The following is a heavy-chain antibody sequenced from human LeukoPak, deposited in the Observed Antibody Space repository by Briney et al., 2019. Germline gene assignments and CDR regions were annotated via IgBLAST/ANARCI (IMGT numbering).Heavy chain of an antibody. CDR3: ARTYNWNYHDAFDI. J-gene: IGHJ3*02. Sequence: SVKVSCKASGYTFTSYGISWVRQAPGQGLEWMGGIIPIFGTANYAQKFQGRVTITTDESTSTAYMELSSLRSEDTAVYYCARTYNWNYHDAFDIWGQGTMVTVSS. CDR2: IIPIFGTA. V-gene: IGHV1-69*05. D-gene: IGHD1-7*01. CDR1: GYTFTSYG.